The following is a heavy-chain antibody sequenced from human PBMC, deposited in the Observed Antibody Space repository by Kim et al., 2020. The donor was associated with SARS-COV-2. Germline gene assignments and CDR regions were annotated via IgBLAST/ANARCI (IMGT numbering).Heavy chain of an antibody. CDR1: GYTLTELS. Sequence: ASVKVSCKFSGYTLTELSMHWVRQAPGKGLEWMGGFDPEDGETIYAQKFQGRVTMTEDTSTDTAYMELSSLRSEDTAVYYFATGTVVRGPHYADQNLYYYYCGMDVWGQGTTVTVSS. CDR3: ATGTVVRGPHYADQNLYYYYCGMDV. J-gene: IGHJ6*02. V-gene: IGHV1-24*01. D-gene: IGHD3-10*01. CDR2: FDPEDGET.